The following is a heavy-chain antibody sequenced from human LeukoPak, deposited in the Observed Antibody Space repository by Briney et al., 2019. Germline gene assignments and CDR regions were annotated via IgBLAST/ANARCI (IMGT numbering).Heavy chain of an antibody. D-gene: IGHD1-26*01. CDR3: ARDVLGGFFGY. CDR1: GFTFSNYW. V-gene: IGHV3-7*01. Sequence: PGGSLRLSCEVSGFTFSNYWMGWIRQAPGKGLEWVANIKQDASEKYYVDSVKGRFTISRDNAKNSVYLQMNSLRADDTAVYFCARDVLGGFFGYWGQGTLVTVSS. J-gene: IGHJ4*02. CDR2: IKQDASEK.